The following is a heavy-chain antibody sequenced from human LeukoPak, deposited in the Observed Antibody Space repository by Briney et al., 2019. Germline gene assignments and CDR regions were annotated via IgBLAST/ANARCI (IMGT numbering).Heavy chain of an antibody. J-gene: IGHJ4*02. CDR2: FDPEDGET. Sequence: SVKVSCKVSGYTLTELSMHWVRQAPGKGLEWMGGFDPEDGETIYAQKFQGRVTMTEDTSTDTAYMELSSLRSEDTAVYYCATADFWSGYSVGYFDYWGQGTLVTVSS. CDR1: GYTLTELS. CDR3: ATADFWSGYSVGYFDY. V-gene: IGHV1-24*01. D-gene: IGHD3-3*01.